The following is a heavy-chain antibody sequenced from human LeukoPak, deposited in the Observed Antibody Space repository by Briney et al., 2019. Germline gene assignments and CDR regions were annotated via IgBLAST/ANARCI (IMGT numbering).Heavy chain of an antibody. CDR3: ARERGIAAAGTFSDY. CDR1: GFTFDDYG. CDR2: INWNGGST. V-gene: IGHV3-20*04. D-gene: IGHD6-13*01. J-gene: IGHJ4*02. Sequence: GGSLRLSCAASGFTFDDYGMSWVRQAPGKGLEWVSSINWNGGSTGYADSVKDRFTISRDNAKNSLYLQMNSLRAEDTALYYCARERGIAAAGTFSDYWGQGTLVTVSS.